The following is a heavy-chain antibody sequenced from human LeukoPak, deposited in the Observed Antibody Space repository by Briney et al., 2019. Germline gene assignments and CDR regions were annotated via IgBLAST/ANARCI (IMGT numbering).Heavy chain of an antibody. D-gene: IGHD6-19*01. CDR3: ASAGYSSGRYQGEYFQH. V-gene: IGHV3-33*01. CDR1: GFTFSSYG. Sequence: GRSLRLSCAASGFTFSSYGMHWVRQAPGKGLEWVAVIWYDGSNKYYADSVKGRFTISRDNSKNTLYLQMNSLRAEDTAVYYCASAGYSSGRYQGEYFQHWGQGTLVTVSS. CDR2: IWYDGSNK. J-gene: IGHJ1*01.